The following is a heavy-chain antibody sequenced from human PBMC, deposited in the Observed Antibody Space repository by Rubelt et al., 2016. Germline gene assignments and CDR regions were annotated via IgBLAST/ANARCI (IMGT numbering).Heavy chain of an antibody. CDR3: GRGNSWYPL. Sequence: VQLVQSGAEVKKPGESLRISCKGSGYNFTTYWISWVRQTPGKGLEWMGRIDPSDSYINYSPSFQGHVTISADKSISTAYLQWSSLKASDTAMYYCGRGNSWYPLWGQGTLVTVSS. D-gene: IGHD6-13*01. CDR1: GYNFTTYW. V-gene: IGHV5-10-1*03. CDR2: IDPSDSYI. J-gene: IGHJ4*02.